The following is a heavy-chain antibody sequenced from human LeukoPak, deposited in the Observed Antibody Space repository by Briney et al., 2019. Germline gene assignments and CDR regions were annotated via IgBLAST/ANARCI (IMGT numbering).Heavy chain of an antibody. Sequence: GASLKISSKGSGYRFTSYWIGWVRQMPGKGLGWMGIIYPGDSDTRYSPSFQGQVTISADKSITTASLQWSSLKASDTAMYYCAGLGYCSSTSCYPNWSDPWGQGTLVTVSS. D-gene: IGHD2-2*01. V-gene: IGHV5-51*01. CDR1: GYRFTSYW. J-gene: IGHJ5*02. CDR2: IYPGDSDT. CDR3: AGLGYCSSTSCYPNWSDP.